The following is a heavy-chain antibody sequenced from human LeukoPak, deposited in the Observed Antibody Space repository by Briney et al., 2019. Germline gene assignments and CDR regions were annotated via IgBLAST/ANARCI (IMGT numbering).Heavy chain of an antibody. J-gene: IGHJ5*02. D-gene: IGHD6-13*01. V-gene: IGHV4-59*08. CDR3: ARHSGRGSWYGLFDP. Sequence: PSETLSLTCTASGCSISSSYWSWIRQSPGKGLEWIGYIHHSGSTNYNPSLKSRVTISIDTSKTQLSLSLTSVSAADTAVYYCARHSGRGSWYGLFDPWGQGTLVTVSS. CDR1: GCSISSSY. CDR2: IHHSGST.